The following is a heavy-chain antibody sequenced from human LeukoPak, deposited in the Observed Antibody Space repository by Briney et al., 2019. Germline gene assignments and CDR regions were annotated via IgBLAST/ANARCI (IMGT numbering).Heavy chain of an antibody. V-gene: IGHV4-31*03. J-gene: IGHJ4*02. CDR1: GGPISSGGYY. Sequence: SQTLSLTCTVSGGPISSGGYYWSWIRQHPGKGLEWIGHIYYSGSTYYNPSLKSRVTISVDTSKNQFSLKLSSVTAADTAVYYCARVERHHGSGSYYSNWGQGTLVTVSS. CDR3: ARVERHHGSGSYYSN. CDR2: IYYSGST. D-gene: IGHD3-10*01.